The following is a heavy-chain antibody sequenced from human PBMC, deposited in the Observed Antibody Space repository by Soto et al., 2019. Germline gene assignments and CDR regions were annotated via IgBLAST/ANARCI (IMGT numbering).Heavy chain of an antibody. J-gene: IGHJ5*02. CDR3: ARGLRRDGYNYWFDP. Sequence: GGSLSLSCAASGFTFSSYSMNWVRQAPGKGLEWVSSISSSSSYIYYADSVKGRFTISRDNAKNSLYLQMNSLRAEDTAVYYCARGLRRDGYNYWFDPWGQGTLVTVSS. D-gene: IGHD5-12*01. CDR1: GFTFSSYS. CDR2: ISSSSSYI. V-gene: IGHV3-21*01.